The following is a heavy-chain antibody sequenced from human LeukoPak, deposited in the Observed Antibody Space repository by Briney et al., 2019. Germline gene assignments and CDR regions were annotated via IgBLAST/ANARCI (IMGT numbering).Heavy chain of an antibody. V-gene: IGHV3-30*02. D-gene: IGHD6-13*01. CDR1: GFTFSSYG. J-gene: IGHJ4*02. Sequence: PGGSLRLSCAASGFTFSSYGMHWVRQAPGKGLEWVAVIWYDGSNKYYADSVKGRFTISRDNSKNTLYLQMNSLRAEDTAVYYCAKDHGYSSSGLDYWGQGTLVTVSS. CDR2: IWYDGSNK. CDR3: AKDHGYSSSGLDY.